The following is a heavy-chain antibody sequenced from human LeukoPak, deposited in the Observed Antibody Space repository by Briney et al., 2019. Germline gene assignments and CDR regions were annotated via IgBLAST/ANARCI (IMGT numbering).Heavy chain of an antibody. D-gene: IGHD3-22*01. CDR3: ARDPYYDSSGYYYGYFDY. J-gene: IGHJ4*02. Sequence: GGSLRLSCAASGFTFSSYGMHWVRQAPGKGLEWVAFIRYDGSNKYYADSVKGRFTISRDNSKNTLYLQMNSLRAEDTAVYYCARDPYYDSSGYYYGYFDYWGQGTLVTVSS. CDR1: GFTFSSYG. CDR2: IRYDGSNK. V-gene: IGHV3-30*02.